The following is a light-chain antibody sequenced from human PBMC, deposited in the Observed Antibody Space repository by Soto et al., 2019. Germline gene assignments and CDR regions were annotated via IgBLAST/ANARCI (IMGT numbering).Light chain of an antibody. CDR2: EVS. CDR3: TSSSRYRGLV. CDR1: SSDIGGYKY. V-gene: IGLV2-14*01. Sequence: QSVLTQPASVSGSLGQSITISCTGTSSDIGGYKYVSWYQQHPGKAPKLIIFEVSNRPSGVSDRFSGSNSRNTASLTISGLQAEDEADYSCTSSSRYRGLVFGGGKKVTV. J-gene: IGLJ3*02.